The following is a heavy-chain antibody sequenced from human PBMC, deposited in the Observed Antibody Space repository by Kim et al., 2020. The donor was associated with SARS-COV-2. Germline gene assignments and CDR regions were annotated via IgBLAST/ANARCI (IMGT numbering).Heavy chain of an antibody. CDR2: ISSSSSYI. CDR3: AREGAAAGIVFDY. CDR1: GFTFSSYS. J-gene: IGHJ4*02. V-gene: IGHV3-21*01. D-gene: IGHD6-13*01. Sequence: GGSLRLSCAASGFTFSSYSMNWVRQAPGKGLEWVSSISSSSSYIYYADSVKGRFTISRDKAKNSLYLQMNSLRAEDTAVYYCAREGAAAGIVFDYWGQGTLVTVSS.